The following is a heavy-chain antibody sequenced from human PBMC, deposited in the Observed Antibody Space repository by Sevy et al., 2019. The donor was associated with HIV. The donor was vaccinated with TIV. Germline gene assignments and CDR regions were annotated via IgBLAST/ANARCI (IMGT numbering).Heavy chain of an antibody. CDR1: GFTFGDYA. D-gene: IGHD6-19*01. Sequence: GGSLRLSCTASGFTFGDYAMSWFRQAPGKGLEWVGFIRSKAYGGTTEYAASVKGIFTISRDDSKSIAYLQMNSLKTEDAAVYYCTRESRIAVAGTIDYWGQGTLVTVSS. J-gene: IGHJ4*02. CDR3: TRESRIAVAGTIDY. V-gene: IGHV3-49*03. CDR2: IRSKAYGGTT.